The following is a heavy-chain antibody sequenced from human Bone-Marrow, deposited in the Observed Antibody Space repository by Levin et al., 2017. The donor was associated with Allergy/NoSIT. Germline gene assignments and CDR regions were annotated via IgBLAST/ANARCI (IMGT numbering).Heavy chain of an antibody. CDR2: IFPSDSDT. CDR1: GYSFTSFW. CDR3: ARRDSAGSNSFDI. D-gene: IGHD2-2*01. Sequence: KVSCQASGYSFTSFWFGWVRQRPGKGLEWMGLIFPSDSDTRVSPSFQGQIIMSVDKSINTAYLQWSSLKASDSAMYYCARRDSAGSNSFDIWGQGTLVTVSP. V-gene: IGHV5-51*01. J-gene: IGHJ4*02.